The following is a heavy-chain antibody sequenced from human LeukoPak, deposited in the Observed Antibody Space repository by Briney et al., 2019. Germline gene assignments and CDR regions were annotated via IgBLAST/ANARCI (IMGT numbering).Heavy chain of an antibody. V-gene: IGHV3-30*02. J-gene: IGHJ4*02. CDR1: GFTFSSYG. CDR2: IRYDGSNK. D-gene: IGHD2-2*01. Sequence: GGSLRLSCAASGFTFSSYGMHWVRQAPGKGLEWVAFIRYDGSNKYYADSVKGRFTISRDNSKNTLYLQMNSLRAEDTAVYYCAGGRTDIVVVPATLRNYYFDYWCQGTLVTVSS. CDR3: AGGRTDIVVVPATLRNYYFDY.